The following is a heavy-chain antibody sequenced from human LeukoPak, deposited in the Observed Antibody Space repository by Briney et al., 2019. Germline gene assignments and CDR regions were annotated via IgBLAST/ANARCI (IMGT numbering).Heavy chain of an antibody. J-gene: IGHJ4*02. Sequence: SETLSLTCTVSGGSISPYYWSWIRQPPGKGLEWIGYIYYSGSTNYNPSLKSRVTISVDTSKNQFSLKLSSVTAADTAVYYCARDDPYYDSSGSLDYWGQGTLVTVSS. V-gene: IGHV4-59*01. CDR2: IYYSGST. D-gene: IGHD3-22*01. CDR1: GGSISPYY. CDR3: ARDDPYYDSSGSLDY.